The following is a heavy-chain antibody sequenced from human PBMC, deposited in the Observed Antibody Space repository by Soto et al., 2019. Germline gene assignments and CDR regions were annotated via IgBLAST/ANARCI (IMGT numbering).Heavy chain of an antibody. CDR2: FYYSDNT. Sequence: QLQLQESGPGLLKPSETLSLTCSVSGGSISSKSYSWGWIRQPPGKGLEWIGTFYYSDNTYYNPSLKSRVTISVDTSKNQFSLKLSSVTAADTAVYYCAKLAGYCSGNSCHGDYAMDVWGQGTTVTVSS. CDR1: GGSISSKSYS. V-gene: IGHV4-39*01. D-gene: IGHD2-2*01. CDR3: AKLAGYCSGNSCHGDYAMDV. J-gene: IGHJ6*02.